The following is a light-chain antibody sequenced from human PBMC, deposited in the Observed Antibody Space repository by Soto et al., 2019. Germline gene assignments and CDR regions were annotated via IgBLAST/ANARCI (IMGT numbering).Light chain of an antibody. V-gene: IGKV4-1*01. J-gene: IGKJ1*01. CDR1: QTVSHSSNNKKY. CDR3: QQYYSAPWT. Sequence: DIVMTQSPDSLAVSLGERATINFRSSQTVSHSSNNKKYLAWYQQKPGQPPKLLIYWASTRYSGVPDRFSGSGSGTDFTLTISSLQAEDVAVYYCQQYYSAPWTFGQGTKVDI. CDR2: WAS.